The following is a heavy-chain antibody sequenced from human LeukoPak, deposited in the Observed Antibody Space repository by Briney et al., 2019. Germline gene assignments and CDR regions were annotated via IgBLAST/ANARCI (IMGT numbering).Heavy chain of an antibody. CDR2: ISSSSSDI. J-gene: IGHJ4*02. CDR3: ARDVLGATTGSY. CDR1: GFNFSSYE. Sequence: QPGGSLRLSCAASGFNFSSYEMNWVRQAPGKGLEWVSYISSSSSDINYADSVKGRFTISRDNAKNSLYLQMNSLRAEDTAVYYCARDVLGATTGSYWGQGTLVTVSS. V-gene: IGHV3-48*03. D-gene: IGHD1-26*01.